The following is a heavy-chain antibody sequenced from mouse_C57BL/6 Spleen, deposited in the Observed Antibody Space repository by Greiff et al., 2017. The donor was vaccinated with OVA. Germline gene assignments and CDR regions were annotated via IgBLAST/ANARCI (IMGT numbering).Heavy chain of an antibody. Sequence: QVQLQQSGAELAKPGASVKLSCKASGYTFTSYWMHWVKQRPGQGLEWIGYINPSSGGTNYNEKFKSKATLTVDKSSSTAYMQLSSLTSEDSAVYYCAFYYGNYDAMDYWGQGTSVTVSS. CDR1: GYTFTSYW. V-gene: IGHV1-7*01. CDR2: INPSSGGT. CDR3: AFYYGNYDAMDY. J-gene: IGHJ4*01. D-gene: IGHD2-1*01.